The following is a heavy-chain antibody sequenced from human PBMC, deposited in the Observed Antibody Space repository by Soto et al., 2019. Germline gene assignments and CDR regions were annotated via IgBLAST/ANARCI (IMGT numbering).Heavy chain of an antibody. CDR1: GFTFTNYV. CDR3: ARQVGGIFDY. CDR2: ISPTGGT. Sequence: GGSLRLSCAASGFTFTNYVMSWVRQAPGKGLEWVSTISPTGGTFYADSVKGRFTISRDNSKNTLYLQMSSLRAEDTAVYFCARQVGGIFDYWGQGTLVTVSS. J-gene: IGHJ4*02. V-gene: IGHV3-23*01.